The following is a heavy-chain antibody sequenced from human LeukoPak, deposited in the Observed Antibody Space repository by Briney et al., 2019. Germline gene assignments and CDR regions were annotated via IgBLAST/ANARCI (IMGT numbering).Heavy chain of an antibody. CDR3: ARRAREYSHDAFDI. V-gene: IGHV1-2*02. J-gene: IGHJ3*02. CDR2: INLYRRDK. CDR1: VYTFNDYY. Sequence: GVSVNVSCMASVYTFNDYYMHWVRQAPAKGLEWMGWINLYRRDKDSAQKFQGRFSITRDTPINTDDMELSRPRYDDTDVYYCARRAREYSHDAFDIWGQGTMVSVSS. D-gene: IGHD5-18*01.